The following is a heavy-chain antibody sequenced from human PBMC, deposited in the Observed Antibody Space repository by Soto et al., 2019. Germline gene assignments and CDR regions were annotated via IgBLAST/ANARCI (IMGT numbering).Heavy chain of an antibody. CDR3: ARASASSKLRGVVIN. J-gene: IGHJ4*02. CDR1: GASIITDNW. Sequence: QVQLQESGPGLVKPSGTLSLTCALSGASIITDNWWSWVRQPPGKEMEWIGEIYHSGNTNFNPSVKSRVTISVDTSKNQFSLTVSSGTAADTAIYYCARASASSKLRGVVINWGQGTLVTVSS. V-gene: IGHV4-4*02. D-gene: IGHD3-10*01. CDR2: IYHSGNT.